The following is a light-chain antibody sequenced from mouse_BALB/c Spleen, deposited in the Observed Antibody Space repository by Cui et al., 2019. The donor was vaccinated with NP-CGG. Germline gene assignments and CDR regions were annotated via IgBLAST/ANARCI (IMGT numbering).Light chain of an antibody. CDR1: TGTVTTNNY. J-gene: IGLJ1*01. Sequence: SVVVQEPAFTTSPGETVTFTCRSSTGTVTTNNYANWVQEKPDHLFTGLIGGTNNRAPGVPARFSGSLIGDKAALTITGAQTEDEAMYFCALWYSNNWVFGGGTKLTVL. V-gene: IGLV1*01. CDR3: ALWYSNNWV. CDR2: GTN.